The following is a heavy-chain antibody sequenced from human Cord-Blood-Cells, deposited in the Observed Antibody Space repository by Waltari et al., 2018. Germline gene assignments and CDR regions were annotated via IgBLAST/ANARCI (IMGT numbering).Heavy chain of an antibody. CDR3: ARSRGITRPSITFYYYYGMDV. CDR1: GRTFRTYA. D-gene: IGHD3-3*01. Sequence: QMVQPGADVKQPAPSAKVHCKTCGRTFRTYANSLVRQHPGQQIVWMGGIIPIFGTANYAQKFQGRVTITADESTSTAYMELSSLRSEDTAVYYCARSRGITRPSITFYYYYGMDVWGQGTTVTVSS. CDR2: IIPIFGTA. J-gene: IGHJ6*02. V-gene: IGHV1-69*01.